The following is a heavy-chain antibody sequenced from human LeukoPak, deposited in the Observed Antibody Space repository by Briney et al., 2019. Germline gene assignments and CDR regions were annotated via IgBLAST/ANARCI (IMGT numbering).Heavy chain of an antibody. Sequence: GGSLRLSCAASGFTFSSYAMSWVRQAPGKGLEWVSAISGSGGSTYYADSVKGRFTISRDNSKNTLYLQMNSLRAEDTAVYYCAKSGYSSSWYVGGAYFDYWGQGTLVTVSS. J-gene: IGHJ4*02. CDR3: AKSGYSSSWYVGGAYFDY. CDR2: ISGSGGST. CDR1: GFTFSSYA. D-gene: IGHD6-13*01. V-gene: IGHV3-23*01.